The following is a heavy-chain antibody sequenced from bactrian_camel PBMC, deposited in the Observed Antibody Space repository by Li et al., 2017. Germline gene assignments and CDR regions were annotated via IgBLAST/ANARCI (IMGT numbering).Heavy chain of an antibody. V-gene: IGHV3S63*01. D-gene: IGHD2*01. CDR1: GLRFADYS. J-gene: IGHJ4*01. Sequence: HVQLVESGGGLVQAGGSLRLSCTASGLRFADYSMGWFRQAPGKEREGVLCSARSGANTYYTGSVKGRFTISRDNAKSTLYLRLTNLKTEDTALYYCAKDNFLYPPTDPYYAQGTQVTVS. CDR2: SARSGANT.